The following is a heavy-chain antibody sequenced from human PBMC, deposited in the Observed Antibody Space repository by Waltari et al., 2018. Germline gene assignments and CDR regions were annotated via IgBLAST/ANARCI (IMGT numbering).Heavy chain of an antibody. J-gene: IGHJ4*02. CDR3: ASERFSSWYDY. V-gene: IGHV3-30-3*01. CDR2: ISYDGSNN. Sequence: QVQLVESGGGVVQPGRSLRLSCAASGFTFSSYAMHWVRQAPGKGLEWVAVISYDGSNNYYADSVKGRFTISRDNSKNTLYLQMNSLRAEDTAVYYCASERFSSWYDYWGQGTLVTVSS. D-gene: IGHD6-13*01. CDR1: GFTFSSYA.